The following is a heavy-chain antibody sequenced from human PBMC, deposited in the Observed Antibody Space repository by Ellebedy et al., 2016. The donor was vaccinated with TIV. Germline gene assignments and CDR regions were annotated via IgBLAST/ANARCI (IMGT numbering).Heavy chain of an antibody. V-gene: IGHV3-30*18. J-gene: IGHJ1*01. D-gene: IGHD6-13*01. CDR1: GFTFSSYG. CDR2: ISYDGSNE. CDR3: AKGYSSSWAIQH. Sequence: GGSLRLXCVASGFTFSSYGMHWVRQAPGKGLEWVAIISYDGSNEYYADSVRGRFTISRDNSKNTMYLQMNSLRAEDTAVYYCAKGYSSSWAIQHWGQGTLVTVSS.